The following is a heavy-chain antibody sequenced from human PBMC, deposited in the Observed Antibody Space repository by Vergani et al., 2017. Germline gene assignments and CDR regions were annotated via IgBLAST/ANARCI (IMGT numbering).Heavy chain of an antibody. CDR2: ISWNCGSI. Sequence: EVQLVESGGGLVQPGRSLRLSCAASGFTFDDYAMHWVRQAPGKGLEWVSGISWNCGSIGYADSVKGRFTISRDNAKNSLYLPMNSLRAEDTALYYCAKDIVYSGSYGAFDIWGQGTMVTVSS. J-gene: IGHJ3*02. V-gene: IGHV3-9*01. CDR3: AKDIVYSGSYGAFDI. CDR1: GFTFDDYA. D-gene: IGHD1-26*01.